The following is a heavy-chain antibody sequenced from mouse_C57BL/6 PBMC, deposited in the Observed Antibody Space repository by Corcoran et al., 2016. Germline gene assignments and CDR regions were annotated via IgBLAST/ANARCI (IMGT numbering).Heavy chain of an antibody. CDR1: GYTFTTYG. CDR2: INTYSGVP. V-gene: IGHV9-3*01. J-gene: IGHJ4*01. D-gene: IGHD2-14*01. CDR3: ARSGGTTGGSMDY. Sequence: QIQLVQSGPELKKPGETVKISCKASGYTFTTYGMSWVKQAPGKGLKWMGWINTYSGVPTYADDFKGRFAFSLETSASTAYLQINNLKNEDTATYFCARSGGTTGGSMDYWGQGTSVTISS.